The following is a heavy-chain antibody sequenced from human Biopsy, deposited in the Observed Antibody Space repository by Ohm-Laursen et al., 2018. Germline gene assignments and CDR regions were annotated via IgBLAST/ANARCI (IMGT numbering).Heavy chain of an antibody. Sequence: SLRLSCAASGVTLSGYAINWVRQAPGKGLEWVSSITGGGNYINYADSVRGRFTISRDNSKNSVYLVMSSLRAEDTAVYFCATAAYAPPYFDLWGQGTLVTVSP. CDR1: GVTLSGYA. CDR3: ATAAYAPPYFDL. D-gene: IGHD4-17*01. J-gene: IGHJ4*02. CDR2: ITGGGNYI. V-gene: IGHV3-21*06.